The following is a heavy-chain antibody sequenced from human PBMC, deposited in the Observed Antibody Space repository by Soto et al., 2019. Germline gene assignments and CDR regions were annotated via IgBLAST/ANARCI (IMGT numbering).Heavy chain of an antibody. J-gene: IGHJ6*03. D-gene: IGHD2-21*02. CDR2: ISYDGSNK. CDR3: ATDRFDWGDRHYYYYYMDV. V-gene: IGHV3-30*03. Sequence: QVQLVESGGGVVQPGRSLRLSCAASGFTFSSYGMHWVRQAPGKGLEWVAVISYDGSNKYYADSVKGRFTISRDNSKNTLYMQMNSLRAEDTAVYYCATDRFDWGDRHYYYYYMDVWGKGTTVTVSS. CDR1: GFTFSSYG.